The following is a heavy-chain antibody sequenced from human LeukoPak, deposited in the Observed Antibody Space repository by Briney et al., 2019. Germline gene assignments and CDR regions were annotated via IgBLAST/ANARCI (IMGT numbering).Heavy chain of an antibody. V-gene: IGHV3-73*01. Sequence: GGSLRLSCAASGFTFSGSTIHWVRQASGEGLEWVGRIRSKANNYATAYAMSVKGRFTLSRDDSNNTAYLQMNSLKTEDTAVYFCIRGAASGSYYGLDVWGQGATVTVSS. CDR1: GFTFSGST. CDR2: IRSKANNYAT. D-gene: IGHD1-26*01. J-gene: IGHJ6*02. CDR3: IRGAASGSYYGLDV.